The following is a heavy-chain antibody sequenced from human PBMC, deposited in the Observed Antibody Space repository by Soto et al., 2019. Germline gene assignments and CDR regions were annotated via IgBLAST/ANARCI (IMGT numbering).Heavy chain of an antibody. Sequence: QMQLVQSGPEVKKPGTSVKVSCKASGFTFTSSAMQWVRQAPGQRLEWIGWIAVGSGNTNYAQKFQERVTITRDMSTSTAYLELSSLGSEDTAVYYCAAGLGGRFGEPTEDAYWGQGTLVTVSS. V-gene: IGHV1-58*02. CDR2: IAVGSGNT. J-gene: IGHJ4*02. CDR3: AAGLGGRFGEPTEDAY. D-gene: IGHD3-10*01. CDR1: GFTFTSSA.